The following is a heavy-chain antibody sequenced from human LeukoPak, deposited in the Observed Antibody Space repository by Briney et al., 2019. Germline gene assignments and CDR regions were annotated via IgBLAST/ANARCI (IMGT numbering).Heavy chain of an antibody. V-gene: IGHV1-69*06. CDR2: IIPIFGTA. CDR3: ARDSIPTDVVVPAARTGPFNWFDP. J-gene: IGHJ5*02. D-gene: IGHD2-2*01. CDR1: GGTFSSYA. Sequence: SVNVSCKASGGTFSSYAISWVRQAPGQGLEWMGGIIPIFGTANYAQKFQGRVTITADKSTSTAYMELSSLRSEDTAVYYCARDSIPTDVVVPAARTGPFNWFDPWGQGTLVTVSS.